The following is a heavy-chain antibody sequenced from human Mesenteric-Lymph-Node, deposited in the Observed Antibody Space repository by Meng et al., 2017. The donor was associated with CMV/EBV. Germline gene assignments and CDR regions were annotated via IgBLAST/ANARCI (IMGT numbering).Heavy chain of an antibody. CDR1: GGSFSGYY. J-gene: IGHJ4*02. CDR3: ARGPGSEQDDY. V-gene: IGHV4-34*01. D-gene: IGHD1/OR15-1a*01. Sequence: SETLSLTCAVYGGSFSGYYWSWIRQPPGKGLEWIGEINHSGSTNYNPSLKSRVTISVDTSKSQFSLKLSSVTAADTAVYYCARGPGSEQDDYWGQGTLVTVS. CDR2: INHSGST.